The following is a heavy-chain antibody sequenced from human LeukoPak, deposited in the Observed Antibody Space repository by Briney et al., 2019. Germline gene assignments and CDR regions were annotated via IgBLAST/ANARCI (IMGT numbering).Heavy chain of an antibody. CDR1: GGSISSSSYY. CDR3: ARDPRPGYYGSGNDAFDI. V-gene: IGHV4-39*07. CDR2: IYYSGST. Sequence: SETLSLTCTVSGGSISSSSYYWGWIRQPPGKGLEWIGSIYYSGSTYYNPSLKSRVTISVDTSKNQFSLKLSSVTAADTAVYYCARDPRPGYYGSGNDAFDIWGQGTMVTVSS. D-gene: IGHD3-10*01. J-gene: IGHJ3*02.